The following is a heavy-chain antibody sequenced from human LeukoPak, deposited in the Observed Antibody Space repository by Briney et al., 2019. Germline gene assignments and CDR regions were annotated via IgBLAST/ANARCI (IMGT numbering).Heavy chain of an antibody. D-gene: IGHD3-22*01. CDR1: SGSISTYY. CDR3: ARYDNRVYYFDC. V-gene: IGHV4-59*01. J-gene: IGHJ4*02. CDR2: IYYSGAT. Sequence: SETLSLTCTVSSGSISTYYWSWIRQPPGKGLEWIGYIYYSGATNYNPSLKSRVTISLDPSKNQFSLKLSSVTAADTAVYYCARYDNRVYYFDCWGQGALVTVSS.